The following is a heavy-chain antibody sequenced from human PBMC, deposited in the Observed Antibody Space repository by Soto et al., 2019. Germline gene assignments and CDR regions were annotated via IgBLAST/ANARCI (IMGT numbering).Heavy chain of an antibody. CDR3: ARSGEMGYCSGGSCYSPIYYYYMDV. CDR1: GGSISSGGYY. CDR2: IYYSGST. Sequence: QVQLQESGPGLVKPSQTLSLTCTVSGGSISSGGYYWSWIRQHPGKVLEWIGYIYYSGSTYYNPSLKSRVTISVDTSKNQFSLKLSSVTAADTAVYYCARSGEMGYCSGGSCYSPIYYYYMDVWGKGTTVTVSS. V-gene: IGHV4-31*03. J-gene: IGHJ6*03. D-gene: IGHD2-15*01.